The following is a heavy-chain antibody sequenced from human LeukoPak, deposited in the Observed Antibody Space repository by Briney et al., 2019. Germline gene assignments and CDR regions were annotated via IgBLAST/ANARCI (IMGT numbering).Heavy chain of an antibody. CDR1: GFTFSSYA. V-gene: IGHV3-30*04. CDR3: SRDCYRDGSSGVCYTRHYFDY. Sequence: GGSLRLSCAASGFTFSSYAMHWVRQAPGKGLEWVAVIANDGSNIYYTDSVKGRFTISRDNSKNTLYLQMNNLRAEDTAVYYCSRDCYRDGSSGVCYTRHYFDYWGQGTLVTVSS. CDR2: IANDGSNI. J-gene: IGHJ4*02. D-gene: IGHD2-8*01.